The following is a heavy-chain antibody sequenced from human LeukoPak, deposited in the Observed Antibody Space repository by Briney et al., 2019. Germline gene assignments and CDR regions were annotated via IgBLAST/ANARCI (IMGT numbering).Heavy chain of an antibody. CDR2: ISGSGGST. Sequence: GGSLRLSCAASGFPFNAYALHWVRQAPGKGLEWVSAISGSGGSTYYADSVKGRFTISRDNSKNTLYLQMNSLRAEDTAVYYCAKVEAAMRFSYYYGMDVWGQGTTVTVSS. V-gene: IGHV3-23*01. CDR3: AKVEAAMRFSYYYGMDV. J-gene: IGHJ6*02. CDR1: GFPFNAYA. D-gene: IGHD2-2*01.